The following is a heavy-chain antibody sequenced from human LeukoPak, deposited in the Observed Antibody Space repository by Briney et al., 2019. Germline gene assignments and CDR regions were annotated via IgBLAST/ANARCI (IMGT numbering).Heavy chain of an antibody. Sequence: GSLRLSCAASGFTVSSNYMSWVRQAPGKGLEWVSVIYSGGSTYYADSVKGRFTISRDNSKNTLSLQMSSLRAEDTAVYYCAKDIGTVGASPFDYWGQGTLVSVSS. V-gene: IGHV3-53*01. J-gene: IGHJ4*02. CDR2: IYSGGST. D-gene: IGHD1-26*01. CDR1: GFTVSSNY. CDR3: AKDIGTVGASPFDY.